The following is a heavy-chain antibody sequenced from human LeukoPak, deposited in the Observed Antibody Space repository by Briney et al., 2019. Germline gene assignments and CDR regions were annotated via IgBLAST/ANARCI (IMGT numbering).Heavy chain of an antibody. CDR2: ISSSSSTI. D-gene: IGHD1-1*01. CDR1: GFTFSSYS. CDR3: XXDFXERRKEHTDWTHHYYYYMDV. V-gene: IGHV3-48*01. Sequence: XAXXGFTFSSYSMNWVRQAPGKGLEWVSYISSSSSTIYYADSVKGRFTISRDNAKNSLYLQMNSLRAEDTAVYYCXXDFXERRKEHTDWTHHYYYYMDVWGKGTTVTVSS. J-gene: IGHJ6*03.